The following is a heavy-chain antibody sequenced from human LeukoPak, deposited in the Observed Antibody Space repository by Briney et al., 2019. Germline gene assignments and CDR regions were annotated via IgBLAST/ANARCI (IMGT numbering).Heavy chain of an antibody. CDR2: ISTDGYTT. Sequence: AGGSLRLSCAASGLASSAYKMHWVRQAPRKGLVWVPRISTDGYTTDYADFVQGRFTASRDNTKNTWSLEMNSLRAEDTAVYYCVVGGSPGYWGQGTLVTVSS. CDR3: VVGGSPGY. CDR1: GLASSAYK. V-gene: IGHV3-74*01. D-gene: IGHD2-15*01. J-gene: IGHJ4*02.